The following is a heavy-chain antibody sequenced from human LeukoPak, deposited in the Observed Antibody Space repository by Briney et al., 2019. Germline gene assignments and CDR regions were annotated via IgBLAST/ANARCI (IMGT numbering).Heavy chain of an antibody. Sequence: PGGSLRLSCAASGFTFSSYAMSWVRQAPGKGLEWVSAISGSGGSTYYADSVKGRFTVSRDNSKNTLYLRMNSLRAEDTAVYYCAKEAGYFDWSLSAFDYWGQGTLVTVSS. D-gene: IGHD3-9*01. J-gene: IGHJ4*02. V-gene: IGHV3-23*01. CDR1: GFTFSSYA. CDR3: AKEAGYFDWSLSAFDY. CDR2: ISGSGGST.